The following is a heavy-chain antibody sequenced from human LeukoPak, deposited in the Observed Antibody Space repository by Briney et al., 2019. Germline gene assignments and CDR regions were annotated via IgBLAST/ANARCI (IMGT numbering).Heavy chain of an antibody. CDR3: ARDPEIVVVMPTDYYGMDV. Sequence: GASVKVSCKVSGYTLTELSMHWVRQAPGKGLEWMGGFDPEDGETIYAQKFQGRVTITRDTSASTAYMELSSLRSEDTAVYYCARDPEIVVVMPTDYYGMDVWGQGTTVTVSS. J-gene: IGHJ6*02. V-gene: IGHV1-24*01. D-gene: IGHD3-22*01. CDR1: GYTLTELS. CDR2: FDPEDGET.